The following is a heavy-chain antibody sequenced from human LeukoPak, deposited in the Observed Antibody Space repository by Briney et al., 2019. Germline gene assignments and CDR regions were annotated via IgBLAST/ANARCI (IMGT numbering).Heavy chain of an antibody. CDR1: GYTFSSYY. CDR2: ISPSGDQT. Sequence: ASVKVSCKASGYTFSSYYVHWVRQAPGQGLEWMGVISPSGDQTSYTQKFQGRVTMTRDTSTSTVYMELSSLRSEDTAVYYCARDLGPSMTTVTRWHWFDPWGQGTLVTVSS. CDR3: ARDLGPSMTTVTRWHWFDP. D-gene: IGHD4-17*01. V-gene: IGHV1-46*01. J-gene: IGHJ5*02.